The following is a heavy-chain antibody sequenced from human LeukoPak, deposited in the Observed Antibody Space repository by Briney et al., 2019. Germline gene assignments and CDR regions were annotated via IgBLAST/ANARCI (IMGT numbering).Heavy chain of an antibody. V-gene: IGHV3-7*01. CDR1: GFSFRSYW. D-gene: IGHD3-10*01. J-gene: IGHJ4*02. CDR2: IKQDATEK. CDR3: ATEAMIRGVSLGYFDY. Sequence: GGSLRLSCAASGFSFRSYWMSWVRQAPGKGLEWVANIKQDATEKNYVESVKGRFPISRDNAKNSLFLQLDSLRAEDTAVYYCATEAMIRGVSLGYFDYWGQGTLVTVSS.